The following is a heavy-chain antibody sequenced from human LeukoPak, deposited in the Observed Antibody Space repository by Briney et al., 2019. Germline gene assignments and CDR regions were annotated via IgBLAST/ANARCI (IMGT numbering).Heavy chain of an antibody. V-gene: IGHV4-30-2*01. D-gene: IGHD3-16*01. J-gene: IGHJ4*02. CDR3: ARARVGIGGFDY. CDR1: GGSISSGGYS. Sequence: SETLSLTCAVSGGSISSGGYSWSWIRQPPGKGLEWIGNIYHSGSTYYNPSLKSRATISVDRSKNPFSLKLSSVTAADTAVYYCARARVGIGGFDYWGQGTLVTVSS. CDR2: IYHSGST.